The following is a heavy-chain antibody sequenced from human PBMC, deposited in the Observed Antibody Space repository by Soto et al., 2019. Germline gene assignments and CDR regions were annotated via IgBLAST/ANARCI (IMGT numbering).Heavy chain of an antibody. CDR3: SRGSEYYDSSGYYDY. V-gene: IGHV4-30-4*01. Sequence: QVQLQESGPGLVKPSQTLSLTCTVSGGSISSGDYYWSWIRQPPGKGLEWIGYIYYSGSTYYNPSLKSHVTISVDTSKNQFSLKLSSVTASDTAVYYGSRGSEYYDSSGYYDYWGPGILVTVSS. CDR2: IYYSGST. CDR1: GGSISSGDYY. D-gene: IGHD3-22*01. J-gene: IGHJ4*02.